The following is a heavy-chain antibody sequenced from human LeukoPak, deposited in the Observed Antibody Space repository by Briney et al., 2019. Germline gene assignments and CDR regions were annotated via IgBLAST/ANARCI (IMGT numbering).Heavy chain of an antibody. Sequence: GGSLRLSCAASGFTFSSYSMNWVRQAPGKGLEWVSYISSSSSSIYYADSVKGRFTISRDNSKNTLYLQMNSLRAEDTAFYYCAREGHYDTSRFDPWGQGTLVTVSS. CDR2: ISSSSSSI. J-gene: IGHJ5*02. D-gene: IGHD3-22*01. V-gene: IGHV3-48*01. CDR1: GFTFSSYS. CDR3: AREGHYDTSRFDP.